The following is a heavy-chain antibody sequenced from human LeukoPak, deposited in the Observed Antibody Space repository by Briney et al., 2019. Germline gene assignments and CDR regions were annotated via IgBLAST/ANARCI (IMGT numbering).Heavy chain of an antibody. D-gene: IGHD5-24*01. Sequence: GESLRLSCAASGFTFSSYAMSWVRQAPGKGLEWVSAISGSGGSTYYADSVKGRFTISRDNSKNTLYLQMNSLRAEDTAVYYCARDQLHRDGYNGMDAFDIWGQGTMVTVSS. CDR3: ARDQLHRDGYNGMDAFDI. CDR2: ISGSGGST. CDR1: GFTFSSYA. J-gene: IGHJ3*02. V-gene: IGHV3-23*01.